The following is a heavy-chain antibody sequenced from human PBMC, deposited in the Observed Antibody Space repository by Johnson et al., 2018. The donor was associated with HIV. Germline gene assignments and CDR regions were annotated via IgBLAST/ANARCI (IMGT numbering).Heavy chain of an antibody. V-gene: IGHV3-13*01. CDR3: ARANDLSAFDI. Sequence: VQLVESGGGLVQPGGSPRLSCAASGFTFSSYDMHWVRQATGKGLEWVSAIGTAGDTYYPGSVKGRFTISRENAKNSLYLQMNSLRAGDTAVYYCARANDLSAFDIWGQGTMVTVSS. CDR1: GFTFSSYD. J-gene: IGHJ3*02. D-gene: IGHD1-1*01. CDR2: IGTAGDT.